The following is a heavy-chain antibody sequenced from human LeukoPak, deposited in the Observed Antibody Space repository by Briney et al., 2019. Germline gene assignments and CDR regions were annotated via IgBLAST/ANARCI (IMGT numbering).Heavy chain of an antibody. CDR1: GFTVSSNS. CDR2: ISYDGSNK. J-gene: IGHJ4*02. Sequence: PGGSLRLSCTVSGFTVSSNSMSWVRQAPGKGLEWVAVISYDGSNKYYADSVKGRFTISRDNSKNTLYLQMNSLRAEDTAVYYCAKDSPRYCSGGSCYSPDYWGQGTLVTVSS. CDR3: AKDSPRYCSGGSCYSPDY. V-gene: IGHV3-30*18. D-gene: IGHD2-15*01.